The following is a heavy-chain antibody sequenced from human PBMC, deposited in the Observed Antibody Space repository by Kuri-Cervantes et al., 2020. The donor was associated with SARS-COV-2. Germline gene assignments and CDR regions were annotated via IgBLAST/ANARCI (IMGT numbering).Heavy chain of an antibody. CDR2: IYYSGST. CDR1: GGSISSSSYY. D-gene: IGHD6-13*01. J-gene: IGHJ5*02. V-gene: IGHV4-39*07. Sequence: SETLSLTCTVSGGSISSSSYYWGWIRQPPGKGLEWIGSIYYSGSTYYNPSLKSRVTISVDTSKNQFSLKLSSVTAADTAVYYCARLSPGYSSSWYPGGGDNWFDPWGQGTRVTGSS. CDR3: ARLSPGYSSSWYPGGGDNWFDP.